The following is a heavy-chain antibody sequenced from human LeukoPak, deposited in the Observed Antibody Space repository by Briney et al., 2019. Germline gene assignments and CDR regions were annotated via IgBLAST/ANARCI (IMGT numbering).Heavy chain of an antibody. J-gene: IGHJ5*02. CDR2: IYYSGST. V-gene: IGHV4-39*07. Sequence: PSETLSLTCTVSGGSISRSSYYWGWIRQPPGKGLKWIGSIYYSGSTYYTPSLKNRVTISVDTSKNQVSVKLTSVTAADTAVYYCARDYRYCNGGCCSNWFDPWGQGTQVTVSS. D-gene: IGHD2-15*01. CDR1: GGSISRSSYY. CDR3: ARDYRYCNGGCCSNWFDP.